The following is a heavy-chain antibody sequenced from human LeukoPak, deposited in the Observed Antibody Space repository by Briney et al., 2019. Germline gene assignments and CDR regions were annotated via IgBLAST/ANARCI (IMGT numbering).Heavy chain of an antibody. CDR3: ARDTKYAFDN. V-gene: IGHV3-48*01. CDR2: IGISSGNT. D-gene: IGHD2-2*01. Sequence: GGSLRLSCAASGFTFSSHSMNWVRQAPGKGLEWISYIGISSGNTKYADSVKGRFTISGDKAKNSVYLQMNSLRVEDTAVYYCARDTKYAFDNWGQGTLVTVSS. CDR1: GFTFSSHS. J-gene: IGHJ4*02.